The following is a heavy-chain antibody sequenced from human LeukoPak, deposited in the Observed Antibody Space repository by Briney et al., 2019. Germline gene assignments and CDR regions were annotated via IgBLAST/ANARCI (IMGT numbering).Heavy chain of an antibody. CDR2: ISSSSSYI. J-gene: IGHJ3*02. D-gene: IGHD2-2*01. Sequence: PGGSLRLSCAASGFTFSSYSMDWVRQAPGKGLEWVSSISSSSSYIYYADSVKGRFTISRDNAKNSLYLQMNSLRAEDTAVYYCARDGYCSSTSCYYDGFDNWGQGTMVTVSS. V-gene: IGHV3-21*01. CDR3: ARDGYCSSTSCYYDGFDN. CDR1: GFTFSSYS.